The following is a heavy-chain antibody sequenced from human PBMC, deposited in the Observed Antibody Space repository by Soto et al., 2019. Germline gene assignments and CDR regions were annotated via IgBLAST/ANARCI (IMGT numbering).Heavy chain of an antibody. Sequence: QITLKESGPTLVKPTQTLTLTCTFSGFSLTTGGVGVVWIRQPPGKALEWLAVIYWDDDKRYRPSLKTRLTISKDTSKNQVLLTMTNMDPVDTATYFCAHSPFFGDKLDYWGQGTQVIVFS. CDR2: IYWDDDK. CDR1: GFSLTTGGVG. J-gene: IGHJ4*02. V-gene: IGHV2-5*02. D-gene: IGHD2-21*01. CDR3: AHSPFFGDKLDY.